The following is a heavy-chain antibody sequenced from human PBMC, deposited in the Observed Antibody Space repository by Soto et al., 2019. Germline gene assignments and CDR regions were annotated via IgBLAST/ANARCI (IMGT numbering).Heavy chain of an antibody. CDR2: INPSGGSP. CDR1: GYTFTSYY. D-gene: IGHD5-18*01. J-gene: IGHJ4*02. CDR3: ARGSRAGIQLWSYYFAY. Sequence: QVQLVQSGAEVKKPGASVKVSCKASGYTFTSYYMHWVRQAPGQGLEWMGIINPSGGSPSYAQKFQGRVTMTRDTSTSTVYMELSSLRSEDTAVYYCARGSRAGIQLWSYYFAYWGQGTLVTVSS. V-gene: IGHV1-46*01.